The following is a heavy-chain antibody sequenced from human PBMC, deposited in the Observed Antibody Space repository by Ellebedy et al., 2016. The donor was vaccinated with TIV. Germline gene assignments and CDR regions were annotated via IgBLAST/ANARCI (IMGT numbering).Heavy chain of an antibody. Sequence: GESLKISCEASGYSFTNYWIGWVRQMPGRGLEWMGIIYPGDSDTRYSPSFQGQVTISADKSVSTAYLQWSSLRASDTAIYYCTSQYYYGSGGDAFDVWGQGTMLTVSS. CDR2: IYPGDSDT. CDR3: TSQYYYGSGGDAFDV. J-gene: IGHJ3*01. D-gene: IGHD3-22*01. V-gene: IGHV5-51*01. CDR1: GYSFTNYW.